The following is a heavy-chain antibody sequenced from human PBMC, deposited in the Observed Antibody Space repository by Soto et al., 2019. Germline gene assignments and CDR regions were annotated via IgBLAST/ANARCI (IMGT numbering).Heavy chain of an antibody. CDR3: ARDHYGLDV. J-gene: IGHJ6*02. V-gene: IGHV3-53*01. CDR1: GFIDSSNY. Sequence: WGSLRLSCAASGFIDSSNYMSWVRQAPGKGLEWVSVIYSGGTTYYADSVKGRFTISRDSSKNTLYLQMNSLRAEDTAIYYCARDHYGLDVWGQGTTVTVSS. CDR2: IYSGGTT.